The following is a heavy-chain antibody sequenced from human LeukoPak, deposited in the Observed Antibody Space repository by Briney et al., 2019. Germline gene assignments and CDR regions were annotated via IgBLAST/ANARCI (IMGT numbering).Heavy chain of an antibody. J-gene: IGHJ4*02. V-gene: IGHV1-18*01. CDR1: GYTFTNYG. CDR2: ISGFNGDT. D-gene: IGHD5-18*01. CDR3: AREGFVRDTALDY. Sequence: ASVKIFCNASGYTFTNYGLSCVPQAPGQSLVWIVWISGFNGDTNYAQNFQGRVTMTTDTSTNTAYMELRSLTSDDTAIYFCAREGFVRDTALDYWGQGTLVTVSA.